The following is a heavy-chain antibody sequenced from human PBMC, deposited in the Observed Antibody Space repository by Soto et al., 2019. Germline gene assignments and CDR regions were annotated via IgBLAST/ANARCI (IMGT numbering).Heavy chain of an antibody. CDR3: ASLNEDSSSDYYYYMDV. V-gene: IGHV1-3*01. CDR2: INAGNGNT. Sequence: ASVKVSCKASGYTFTGYYMHWVRQAPGQGLEWMGWINAGNGNTKYSQKFQGRVTITRDTSASTAYMELSSLRSEDTAVYYCASLNEDSSSDYYYYMDVWGKGTTVTVSS. J-gene: IGHJ6*03. D-gene: IGHD6-13*01. CDR1: GYTFTGYY.